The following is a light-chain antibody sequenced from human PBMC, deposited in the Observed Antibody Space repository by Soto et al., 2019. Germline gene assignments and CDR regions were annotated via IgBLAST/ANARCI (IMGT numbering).Light chain of an antibody. J-gene: IGKJ1*01. CDR2: GAS. CDR1: QSLSSSY. V-gene: IGKV3D-20*02. CDR3: HQRSNWPRT. Sequence: EIVLTQSPGTLSLSPGERATLSCRASQSLSSSYLVWYQQKPGQAPRLLIYGASSRATGIPDRFSGSGSGTDFTLTISSLEPEDFAVYYCHQRSNWPRTFGQGTKVDIK.